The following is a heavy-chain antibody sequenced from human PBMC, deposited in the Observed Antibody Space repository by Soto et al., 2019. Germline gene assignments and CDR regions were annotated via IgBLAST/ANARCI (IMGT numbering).Heavy chain of an antibody. CDR3: ARDAAPRDDSSGYYGYNWFDP. Sequence: PSETLSLTCTVSGGSISSGGYYWSWIRQHPGKGLEGMGYIYYSGGTYYNPSLKSRVTIAVDTSKNQFSLKLSSVTAADTAVYYCARDAAPRDDSSGYYGYNWFDPWGQGTLVTVSS. CDR2: IYYSGGT. J-gene: IGHJ5*02. D-gene: IGHD3-22*01. V-gene: IGHV4-31*03. CDR1: GGSISSGGYY.